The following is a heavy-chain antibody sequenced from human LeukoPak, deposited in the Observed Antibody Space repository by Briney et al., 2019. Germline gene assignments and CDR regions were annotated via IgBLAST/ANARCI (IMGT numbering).Heavy chain of an antibody. CDR1: GFIFSSYW. V-gene: IGHV3-74*01. Sequence: PGGSLRLSCAASGFIFSSYWMHWVRQVPGKGPVWVSRIDIAGSSTIYEDCVMGRFTTSRDNAKKTLYLQMNSLRAEDTAVYYCARDRGAYGPTTTDYWGQGTLVTVSS. CDR2: IDIAGSST. D-gene: IGHD3-10*01. J-gene: IGHJ4*02. CDR3: ARDRGAYGPTTTDY.